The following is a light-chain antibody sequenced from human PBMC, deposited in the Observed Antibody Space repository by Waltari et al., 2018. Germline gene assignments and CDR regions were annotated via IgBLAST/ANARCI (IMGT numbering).Light chain of an antibody. CDR1: QSVSSK. V-gene: IGKV3-15*01. CDR2: GAS. Sequence: EKVMTQSPATLSVSPGERATLSSRASQSVSSKLAWYQQKPGQAPRLLIYGASTRATGISARFSGSGSGTEFALTISSLQSEDFAVYYCQQYNNWPLTFGGGTTVEIK. J-gene: IGKJ4*01. CDR3: QQYNNWPLT.